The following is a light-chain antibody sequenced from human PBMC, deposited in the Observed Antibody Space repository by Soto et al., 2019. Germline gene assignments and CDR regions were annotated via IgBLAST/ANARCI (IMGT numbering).Light chain of an antibody. CDR3: NSYASSGNLWV. J-gene: IGLJ3*02. CDR1: SSDVGGYNY. CDR2: EVT. V-gene: IGLV2-8*01. Sequence: QSVLTQPPSASGSPGQSVTISCTGTSSDVGGYNYVSWYQQHPGKAPKLMIYEVTQRPSGVPNRFSGSKSGNTASLTVSGLQAEDEADYYCNSYASSGNLWVFGGGTKLTVL.